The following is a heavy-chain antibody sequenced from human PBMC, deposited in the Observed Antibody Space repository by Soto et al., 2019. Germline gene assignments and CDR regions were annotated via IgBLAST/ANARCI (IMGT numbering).Heavy chain of an antibody. Sequence: PGGSLRLSCAASGFTFSSYGMHWVRQAPGKGLEWVAVIWYDGSNKYYADSVKGRFTISRDNSKNTLYLQTNSLRAEDTAVYYCATGGYCSSTSCYTQPPEMAMDVWGQGTTVTVSS. V-gene: IGHV3-33*01. CDR2: IWYDGSNK. J-gene: IGHJ6*02. CDR1: GFTFSSYG. D-gene: IGHD2-2*02. CDR3: ATGGYCSSTSCYTQPPEMAMDV.